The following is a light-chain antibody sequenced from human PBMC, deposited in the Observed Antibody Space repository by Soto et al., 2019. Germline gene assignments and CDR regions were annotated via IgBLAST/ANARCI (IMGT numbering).Light chain of an antibody. Sequence: DIVMTQSPATLSVSPGERATLSCRASQSVNSYLAWYQQKPGQAPRLLIHDTSTRATGIPARFSASGSGTEFTLIIGNLPSEDLALYVCHQYNSWPLTFGPGTKVDI. J-gene: IGKJ3*01. CDR3: HQYNSWPLT. CDR2: DTS. CDR1: QSVNSY. V-gene: IGKV3D-15*01.